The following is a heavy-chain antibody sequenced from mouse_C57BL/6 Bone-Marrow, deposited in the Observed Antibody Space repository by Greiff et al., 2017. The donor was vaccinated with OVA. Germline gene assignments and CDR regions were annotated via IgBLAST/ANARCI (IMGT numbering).Heavy chain of an antibody. D-gene: IGHD1-1*01. J-gene: IGHJ2*01. V-gene: IGHV1-66*01. CDR2: IYPGSGNT. CDR1: GYSFTSYY. CDR3: ARLITTVPLYFDY. Sequence: VQLQQSGPELVKPGASVKISCKASGYSFTSYYIHWVKQRPGQGLEWIGWIYPGSGNTKYNEKFKGKATLTADTSSSTAYMQLSSLTSEDSAVYYCARLITTVPLYFDYWGQGTTLTVSS.